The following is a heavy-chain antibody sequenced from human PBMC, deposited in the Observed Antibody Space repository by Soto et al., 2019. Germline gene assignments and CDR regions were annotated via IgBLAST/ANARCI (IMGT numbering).Heavy chain of an antibody. CDR1: GGSISSYY. V-gene: IGHV4-59*01. CDR2: IYYSGST. D-gene: IGHD2-2*01. J-gene: IGHJ6*03. Sequence: SETLSLTCTVSGGSISSYYWSWIRQPPGKGLEWIGYIYYSGSTNYNPSLKSRVTISVDTSKNQFSLKLSSVTAADTAVYYCARGKEDVVPAAMRVLGSDYYYYYMDVWGKGTTVTVSS. CDR3: ARGKEDVVPAAMRVLGSDYYYYYMDV.